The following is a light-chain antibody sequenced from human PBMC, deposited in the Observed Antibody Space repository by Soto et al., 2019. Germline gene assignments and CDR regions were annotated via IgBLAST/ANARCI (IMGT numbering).Light chain of an antibody. CDR2: DNN. V-gene: IGLV1-51*01. CDR3: GTWDSRLSVV. Sequence: QSVLTQPPSVSAAPGQKVTISCSGSGSNIGKDYVSWYQQIPGTAPKLLIYDNNKRPSGIPDRFSGSKSGTSATLGITGLRTGDEADYYCGTWDSRLSVVFGGGTKLTVL. J-gene: IGLJ2*01. CDR1: GSNIGKDY.